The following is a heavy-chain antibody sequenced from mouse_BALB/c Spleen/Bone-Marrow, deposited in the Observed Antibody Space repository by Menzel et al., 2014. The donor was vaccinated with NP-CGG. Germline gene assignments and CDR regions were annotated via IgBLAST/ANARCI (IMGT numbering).Heavy chain of an antibody. D-gene: IGHD1-1*01. CDR2: IRNKANGYTT. CDR1: GFTFTDYY. Sequence: EVKLVESGGGLVQPGGSLRLSCATSGFTFTDYYMNWVRQPPGKALEWLAFIRNKANGYTTEYSASVKGRFTISRDNSQSILYLQMNTLRAEDSAAYYCARERGGLLFDSWGQGTTLTVSS. CDR3: ARERGGLLFDS. V-gene: IGHV7-3*02. J-gene: IGHJ2*01.